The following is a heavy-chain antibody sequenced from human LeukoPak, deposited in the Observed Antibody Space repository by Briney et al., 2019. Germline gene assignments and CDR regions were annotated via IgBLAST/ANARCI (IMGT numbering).Heavy chain of an antibody. J-gene: IGHJ4*02. CDR3: ARVGSSWTTHPYFDY. Sequence: SETLSLTCTVSGGSISSGSYYWSWIRQPAGKGLEWIGRIYTSGSTNYNSSLKSRVTISVDTSKNQFSLKLRSVTAADTAVYYCARVGSSWTTHPYFDYWGQGTLVIVSS. V-gene: IGHV4-61*02. D-gene: IGHD6-13*01. CDR1: GGSISSGSYY. CDR2: IYTSGST.